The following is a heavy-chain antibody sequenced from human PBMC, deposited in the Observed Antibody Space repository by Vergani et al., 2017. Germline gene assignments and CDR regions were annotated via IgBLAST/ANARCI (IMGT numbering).Heavy chain of an antibody. CDR1: GYTFSTYY. CDR3: ARGHYGILTGNRY. J-gene: IGHJ4*02. D-gene: IGHD3-9*01. Sequence: QVQVVQSGAEVKKSGASVKVSCKTSGYTFSTYYMHWVRQAPGQGLEWMGIINPSGGHTNYAQKFQGRVTMTRDTSTSTVYMELSSLRSEDTAIYYCARGHYGILTGNRYWDQGTLVTVSA. V-gene: IGHV1-46*03. CDR2: INPSGGHT.